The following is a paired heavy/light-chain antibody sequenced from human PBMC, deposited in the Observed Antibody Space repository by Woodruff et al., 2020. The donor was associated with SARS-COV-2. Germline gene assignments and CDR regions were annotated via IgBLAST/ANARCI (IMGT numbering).Heavy chain of an antibody. CDR1: GFSFKDYA. Sequence: EVQLVESGGAVVQPGGSLRISCAASGFSFKDYAMHWVRQAPGKGLEWVSLISRDSSITYYKDSVKGRFTISRDNSKDSLYLQMNSLRTEDTAFYYCLREYYGQYHWGQGTLVTVSS. J-gene: IGHJ4*02. V-gene: IGHV3-43*01. CDR3: LREYYGQYH. D-gene: IGHD3-16*01. CDR2: ISRDSSIT.
Light chain of an antibody. V-gene: IGKV1-16*01. CDR1: QNINDN. CDR2: AAS. J-gene: IGKJ4*01. CDR3: QQYNRPPLT. Sequence: DIQVTQYPSSLSASLGDRVTITCRASQNINDNVAWFQQKPGKAPKSLISAASSLQSGVPSRFSGSGSGTDFTLTISSLQPEDFATYYCQQYNRPPLTFGGGTKVEIK.